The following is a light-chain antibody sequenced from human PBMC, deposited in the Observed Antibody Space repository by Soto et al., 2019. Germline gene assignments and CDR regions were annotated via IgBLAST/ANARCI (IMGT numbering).Light chain of an antibody. Sequence: DIQMTQSPSSLSASVGDRVTITCRASQGISNYLAWYQQKPGKVPKLLIYAASTLQSGVPSRFSGSGSGTDFSLTISSLHPEDVATYYCQKYNSATHTFGQGNKLQIK. J-gene: IGKJ2*01. CDR2: AAS. V-gene: IGKV1-27*01. CDR1: QGISNY. CDR3: QKYNSATHT.